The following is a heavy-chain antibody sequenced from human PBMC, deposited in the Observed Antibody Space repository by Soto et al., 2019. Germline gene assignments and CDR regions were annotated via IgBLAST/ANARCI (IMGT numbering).Heavy chain of an antibody. Sequence: QVQLQESGPGLVKPSQTLSLTCTVSGGSISSGGYYWSWIRQHPGKGLEWIGYIYHSGTTYYNPSLKRRVTISVDTSKNQFSLKLTSVTAADTAVYYCAMVRENQLLGWFDPWGQGTLVTVSS. J-gene: IGHJ5*02. CDR3: AMVRENQLLGWFDP. V-gene: IGHV4-31*03. CDR1: GGSISSGGYY. CDR2: IYHSGTT. D-gene: IGHD2-2*01.